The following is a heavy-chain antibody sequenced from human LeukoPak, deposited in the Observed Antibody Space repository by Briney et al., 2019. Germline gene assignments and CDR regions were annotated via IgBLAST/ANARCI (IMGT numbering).Heavy chain of an antibody. CDR3: ARGQYDSGGYHYGIRAFYFDY. J-gene: IGHJ4*02. Sequence: SETLSLTCGVFGESFSGDFWTWIRQAPGKGLDWIGEINHSGRTNYNPSLTSRVTISVDTSMNQFSLKMRSVTAADTAVYYCARGQYDSGGYHYGIRAFYFDYWGQGTLVTVSS. CDR1: GESFSGDF. V-gene: IGHV4-34*01. CDR2: INHSGRT. D-gene: IGHD3-22*01.